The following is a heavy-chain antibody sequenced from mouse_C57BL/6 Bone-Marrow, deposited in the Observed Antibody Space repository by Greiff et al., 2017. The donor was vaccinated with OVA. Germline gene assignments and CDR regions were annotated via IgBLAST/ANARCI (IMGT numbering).Heavy chain of an antibody. V-gene: IGHV1-69*01. Sequence: QVQLQQPGAELVMPGASVKLSCKASGYTFTSYWMHWVKQRPGQGLEWIGEIDPSDSYTNYNQKFKGKSTLTVDKSSSTAYMQLSSLTSEDSAVYYWARTPSYYYGSSWGYFDVGGTGTTVTVSS. J-gene: IGHJ1*03. CDR3: ARTPSYYYGSSWGYFDV. D-gene: IGHD1-1*01. CDR1: GYTFTSYW. CDR2: IDPSDSYT.